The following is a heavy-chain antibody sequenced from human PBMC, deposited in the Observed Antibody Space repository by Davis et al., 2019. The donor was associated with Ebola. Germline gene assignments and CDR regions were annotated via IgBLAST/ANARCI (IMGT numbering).Heavy chain of an antibody. CDR2: IIPMFGGA. CDR1: GGTFSSFG. V-gene: IGHV1-69*13. CDR3: AGGRHLLAGRLDYYGLDV. Sequence: SVKVSCKTSGGTFSSFGLSWVRQAPGQGLEWMGGIIPMFGGANYAQRFQGRVTITADESTSTAYLEVSSLRSEDTAVYFCAGGRHLLAGRLDYYGLDVWGQGTTVTVSS. J-gene: IGHJ6*02. D-gene: IGHD6-6*01.